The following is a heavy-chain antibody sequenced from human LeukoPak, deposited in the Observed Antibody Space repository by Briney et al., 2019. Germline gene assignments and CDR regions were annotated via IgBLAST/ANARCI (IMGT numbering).Heavy chain of an antibody. D-gene: IGHD4-23*01. V-gene: IGHV3-48*02. CDR1: GFTFCSYS. CDR3: ARDPTRYASITVVASNFDY. Sequence: GGSLRLSCATSGFTFCSYSVSWGRRAPGQGVEWISYIISRSRAIYHADSVIGRFTISTDNAKNSLYLQMHSLRDEDTAVYYCARDPTRYASITVVASNFDYWGQGTLVTVSS. J-gene: IGHJ4*02. CDR2: IISRSRAI.